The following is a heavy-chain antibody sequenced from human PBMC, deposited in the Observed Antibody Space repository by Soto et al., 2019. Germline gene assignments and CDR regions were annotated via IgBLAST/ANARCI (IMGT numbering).Heavy chain of an antibody. CDR3: TREARSRPGSYYYYYMDV. J-gene: IGHJ6*03. Sequence: EVQLVESGGGLVQPGGSLRLSCAASGFTFSSYRMHWVRQAPGKGLVWVSRINSDGSSTSYADSVKGRFTISRDNAKNTLYLQMNSLRAEDTAVYYCTREARSRPGSYYYYYMDVWGKGTTVTVSS. CDR2: INSDGSST. CDR1: GFTFSSYR. V-gene: IGHV3-74*01.